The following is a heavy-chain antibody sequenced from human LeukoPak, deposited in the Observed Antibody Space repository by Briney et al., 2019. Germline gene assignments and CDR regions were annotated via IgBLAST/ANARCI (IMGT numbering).Heavy chain of an antibody. CDR3: ARENGDDPDAFDI. D-gene: IGHD4-17*01. Sequence: SETLPLTCTVSGYSISNGYYWGWIRQPPGKGLEWIGYIYYSGSTNYNPSLKSRVTISVDTSKNQFSLKLSSVTAADTAVYYCARENGDDPDAFDIWGQGTMVTVSS. V-gene: IGHV4-38-2*02. CDR1: GYSISNGYY. J-gene: IGHJ3*02. CDR2: IYYSGST.